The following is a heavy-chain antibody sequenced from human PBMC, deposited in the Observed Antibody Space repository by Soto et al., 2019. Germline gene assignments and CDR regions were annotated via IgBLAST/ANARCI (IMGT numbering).Heavy chain of an antibody. CDR3: AREITIFGVVPG. Sequence: GASVKVSCKASGYTFTSYDINWVRQATGQGLEWMGWMNPNSGNTGYAQKFQGRVTMTRNTSISTAYMELSSLRSEDTAVYYCAREITIFGVVPGWGQGTLVTVSS. CDR2: MNPNSGNT. D-gene: IGHD3-3*01. V-gene: IGHV1-8*01. J-gene: IGHJ4*01. CDR1: GYTFTSYD.